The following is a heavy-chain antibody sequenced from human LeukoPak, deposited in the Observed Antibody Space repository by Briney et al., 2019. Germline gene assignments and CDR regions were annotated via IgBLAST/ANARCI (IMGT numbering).Heavy chain of an antibody. J-gene: IGHJ4*02. CDR2: IWYDGNTK. V-gene: IGHV3-33*01. Sequence: PGGSLRLSCAASGFNFSNYGMHWVRQVLGTGLEWVAVIWYDGNTKYYANYVKGRFTVSRDNSKNTLYLQMNILRPEDTAIYYCARDSGFGELVTYYFDYWGQGTLVTVSS. CDR3: ARDSGFGELVTYYFDY. CDR1: GFNFSNYG. D-gene: IGHD3-10*01.